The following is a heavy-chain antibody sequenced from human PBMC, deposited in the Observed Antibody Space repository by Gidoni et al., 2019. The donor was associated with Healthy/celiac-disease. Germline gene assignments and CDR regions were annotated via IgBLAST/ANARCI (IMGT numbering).Heavy chain of an antibody. D-gene: IGHD3-22*01. CDR1: GFTFSSYA. CDR3: AKDNYYDSSGNGYFDY. Sequence: EVQLLESGGGLVQPGGSLRLSCAASGFTFSSYAMSWVRQAPGKGLEWVSAISGRGGSTYYADSVKGRFTISRDNSKNTLYLQMNSLRAEDTAVYYCAKDNYYDSSGNGYFDYWGQGTLVTVSS. CDR2: ISGRGGST. J-gene: IGHJ4*02. V-gene: IGHV3-23*01.